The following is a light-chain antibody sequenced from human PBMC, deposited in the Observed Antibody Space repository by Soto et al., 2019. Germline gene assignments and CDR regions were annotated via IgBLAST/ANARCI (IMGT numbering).Light chain of an antibody. CDR1: QDIRNF. CDR3: QQYYTYPT. Sequence: DIQMTQSPSSLSASVGDRVTLTCRAGQDIRNFLAWFRQKRATAPESLLYDVSTLHSEIPSKFSGAGSGTQFTLTISSLQPEDFATYYCQQYYTYPTFGGETRVDI. J-gene: IGKJ4*01. V-gene: IGKV1-16*02. CDR2: DVS.